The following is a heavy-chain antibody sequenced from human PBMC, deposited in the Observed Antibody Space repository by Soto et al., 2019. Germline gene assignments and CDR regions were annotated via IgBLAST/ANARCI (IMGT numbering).Heavy chain of an antibody. CDR3: ARSTYSSSSGDYYYGMDV. J-gene: IGHJ6*02. CDR1: GGTFSSYA. CDR2: IIPIFGTA. Sequence: QVQLVQSGAEVKKPGSSVKVSCKASGGTFSSYAISWVRQAPGQGLEWMGGIIPIFGTANYAQKFQGRVTLTADKSTSTAYMELSSLRSEDTAVYYCARSTYSSSSGDYYYGMDVWGQGTTVTVSS. D-gene: IGHD6-6*01. V-gene: IGHV1-69*06.